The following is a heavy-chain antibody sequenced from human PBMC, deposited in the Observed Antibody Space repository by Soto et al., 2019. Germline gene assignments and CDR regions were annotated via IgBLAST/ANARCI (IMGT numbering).Heavy chain of an antibody. CDR1: GFTFSDAW. CDR2: IKSKTDGGTT. V-gene: IGHV3-15*07. D-gene: IGHD2-15*01. J-gene: IGHJ4*02. CDR3: TTDPRHCSGGSCDLDF. Sequence: PGGSLRLSCVASGFTFSDAWMNWVRQAPGKGLEWVGRIKSKTDGGTTDYPAPVKGRFTISRDDSKTTLYLQMNSLKTEDTAVYYCTTDPRHCSGGSCDLDFWGQGTLVTVSS.